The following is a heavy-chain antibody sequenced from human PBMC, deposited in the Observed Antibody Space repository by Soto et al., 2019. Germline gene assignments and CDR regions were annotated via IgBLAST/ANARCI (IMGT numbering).Heavy chain of an antibody. V-gene: IGHV4-59*08. J-gene: IGHJ6*03. CDR3: GSFATAVTQLHVSSYSNMDV. CDR1: GGSISSYY. D-gene: IGHD4-17*01. CDR2: IYYSGST. Sequence: SKPLSLTCTVTGGSISSYYWSWIRQPPGKGLEWIGYIYYSGSTNYNPSLKRRVTISVDTSKNQFSLNLNSVTAADTAVYFCGSFATAVTQLHVSSYSNMDVVGKG.